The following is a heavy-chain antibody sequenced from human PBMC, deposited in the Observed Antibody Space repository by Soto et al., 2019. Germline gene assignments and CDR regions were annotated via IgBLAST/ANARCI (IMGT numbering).Heavy chain of an antibody. CDR2: ISAYNGNT. J-gene: IGHJ5*01. CDR1: GYTFTSYG. D-gene: IGHD5-12*01. V-gene: IGHV1-18*01. Sequence: GASVKVSCKASGYTFTSYGISWVRQAPGQGHEWMGWISAYNGNTNDAQKLQGRVTMTTDTSTSTAYMGLRSLRSDDTAVYYCARDLDSGYEFGAWFDAWGHGTLVTVSS. CDR3: ARDLDSGYEFGAWFDA.